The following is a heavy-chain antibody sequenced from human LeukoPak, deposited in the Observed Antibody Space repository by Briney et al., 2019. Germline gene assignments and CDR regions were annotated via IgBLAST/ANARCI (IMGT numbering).Heavy chain of an antibody. D-gene: IGHD4-17*01. V-gene: IGHV3-48*01. CDR1: GFTFSSYS. CDR2: ITFSSSII. CDR3: ARDRLHYGEYEKTFDY. J-gene: IGHJ4*02. Sequence: GGSLRLSCAASGFTFSSYSMNWLRQAPGKGLAGVSYITFSSSIIYYADSVKGRFTLSRDNAKNSLYLQMNSLRAEDTAVYYCARDRLHYGEYEKTFDYWGQGTLVSVSS.